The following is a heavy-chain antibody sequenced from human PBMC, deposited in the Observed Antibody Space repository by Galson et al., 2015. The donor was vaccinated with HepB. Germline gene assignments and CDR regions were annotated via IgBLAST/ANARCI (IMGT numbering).Heavy chain of an antibody. D-gene: IGHD6-13*01. CDR1: GGTFSSYA. V-gene: IGHV1-69*13. CDR3: ARDLGIAAARPGDDY. Sequence: SVKVSCKASGGTFSSYAISWVRQAPGQGLEWMGGIIPIFGTANYAQKFQGRVTITADESTSTAYMELSSLRSEDTAVYYCARDLGIAAARPGDDYWGQGTLVTVSS. CDR2: IIPIFGTA. J-gene: IGHJ4*02.